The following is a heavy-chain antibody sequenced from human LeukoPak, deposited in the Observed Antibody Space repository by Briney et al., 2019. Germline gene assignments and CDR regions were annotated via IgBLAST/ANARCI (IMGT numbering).Heavy chain of an antibody. V-gene: IGHV3-48*04. Sequence: GGSLRLSCAASGFTFSSYSMNWVRQAPGKGLEWVSYISSSSSTIYYADSVKGRFTISRDNAKNSLYLQMNSLRAEDTAVYYCARGAVVVVPAAIQGGRGYYYYMDVWGKGTTVTVSS. J-gene: IGHJ6*03. CDR3: ARGAVVVVPAAIQGGRGYYYYMDV. CDR2: ISSSSSTI. CDR1: GFTFSSYS. D-gene: IGHD2-2*02.